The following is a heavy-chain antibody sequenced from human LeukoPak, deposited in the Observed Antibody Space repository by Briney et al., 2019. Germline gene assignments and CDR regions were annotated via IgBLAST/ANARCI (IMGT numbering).Heavy chain of an antibody. CDR3: ARVRLNYYDSSGYMDAFDI. J-gene: IGHJ3*02. D-gene: IGHD3-22*01. V-gene: IGHV3-21*01. CDR1: GFTFSSYS. Sequence: GGSLRLSCAASGFTFSSYSMNWVRQAPGKGLEWVSSINSSSSYIYYADSVKGRFTISRDNAKNSLYLQMNSLRAEDTAVYYCARVRLNYYDSSGYMDAFDIWGQGTMVTVSS. CDR2: INSSSSYI.